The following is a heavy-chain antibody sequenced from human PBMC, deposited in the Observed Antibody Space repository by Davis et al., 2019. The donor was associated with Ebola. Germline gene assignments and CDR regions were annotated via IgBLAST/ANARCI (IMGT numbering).Heavy chain of an antibody. V-gene: IGHV3-30*01. CDR3: ARDPGIGVAATNADY. D-gene: IGHD2-15*01. Sequence: SVKGRFTISRDNSKNTLYLQMNSLRAEDTAVYYCARDPGIGVAATNADYWGQGTLVTVSS. J-gene: IGHJ4*02.